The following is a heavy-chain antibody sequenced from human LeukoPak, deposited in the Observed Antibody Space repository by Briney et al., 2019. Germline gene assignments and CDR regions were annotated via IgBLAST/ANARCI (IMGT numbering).Heavy chain of an antibody. CDR2: IYYSGST. J-gene: IGHJ6*02. Sequence: PSQTLSLTCTVSGGSLSSDGYYWSWIRQHPGKGLEWIGYIYYSGSTYYNPSLKSRVTISVDTSKNQFSLKLSSVTAADTAVYYCARDGVVPAAIGYYYYGMDVWGQGTTVTVSS. CDR1: GGSLSSDGYY. D-gene: IGHD2-2*02. CDR3: ARDGVVPAAIGYYYYGMDV. V-gene: IGHV4-31*03.